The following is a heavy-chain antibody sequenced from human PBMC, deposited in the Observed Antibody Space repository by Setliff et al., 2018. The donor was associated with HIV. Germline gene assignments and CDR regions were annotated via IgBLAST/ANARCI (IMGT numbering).Heavy chain of an antibody. V-gene: IGHV1-18*01. CDR1: GYTFMSYG. D-gene: IGHD2-21*02. CDR3: VRARGNSWVRAGELYYYYMDV. Sequence: ASVKVSCKASGYTFMSYGISWVRQAPGQGLEWMGWTSPYNGNTSYTHKLQGRVTMTTDTSTSIAYMELRSLKSDDTAIYYCVRARGNSWVRAGELYYYYMDVWGKGTTVTVSS. J-gene: IGHJ6*03. CDR2: TSPYNGNT.